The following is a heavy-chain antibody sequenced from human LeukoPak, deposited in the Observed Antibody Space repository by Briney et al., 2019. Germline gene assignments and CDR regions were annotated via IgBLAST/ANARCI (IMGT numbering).Heavy chain of an antibody. CDR1: GYTLTELS. J-gene: IGHJ4*02. Sequence: ASVRVSCKVSGYTLTELSIHWVRQAPGKGLEWMGGFDPEDGETIYAQKFQGRVTMTEDTSTDTAYMELSSLRSEDTAVYYCARSLYYYGSGSYPYFDYWGQGTLVTVSS. CDR3: ARSLYYYGSGSYPYFDY. CDR2: FDPEDGET. V-gene: IGHV1-24*01. D-gene: IGHD3-10*01.